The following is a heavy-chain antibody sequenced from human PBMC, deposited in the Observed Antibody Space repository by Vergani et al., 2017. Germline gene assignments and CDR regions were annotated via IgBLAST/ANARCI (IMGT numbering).Heavy chain of an antibody. CDR2: ISSRGTIV. J-gene: IGHJ4*02. Sequence: QVQLVESGGGLVKPGGSLRLSCAASGFTFSDYYMSWIRQAPGKGLEWVSYISSRGTIVYYADSLKGRFTISRDNAKNSLYLQINSLRDEDTARYYCARGELEGYGDNVVDYWGQGTLVTVSS. CDR3: ARGELEGYGDNVVDY. V-gene: IGHV3-11*01. CDR1: GFTFSDYY. D-gene: IGHD4-17*01.